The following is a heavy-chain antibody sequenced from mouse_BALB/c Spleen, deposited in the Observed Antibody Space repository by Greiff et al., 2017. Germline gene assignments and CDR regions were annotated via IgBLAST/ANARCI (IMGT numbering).Heavy chain of an antibody. CDR3: ARANWAYYYAMDY. V-gene: IGHV5-4*02. CDR1: GFTFSDYY. Sequence: EVQLVESGGGLVKPGGSLKLSCAASGFTFSDYYMYWVRQTPEKRLEWVATISDGGSYTYYPDSVKGRFTISRDNAKNNLYLQMSSLKSEDTAMYYCARANWAYYYAMDYWGQGTSVTVSS. D-gene: IGHD4-1*01. J-gene: IGHJ4*01. CDR2: ISDGGSYT.